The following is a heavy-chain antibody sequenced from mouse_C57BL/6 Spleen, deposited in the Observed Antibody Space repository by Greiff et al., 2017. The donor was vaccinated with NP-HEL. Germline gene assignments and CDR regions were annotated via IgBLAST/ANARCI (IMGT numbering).Heavy chain of an antibody. CDR2: IYPGDGDT. D-gene: IGHD1-1*01. CDR3: ARGDFIRDFDY. J-gene: IGHJ2*01. Sequence: QVHVKQSGAELVKPGASVKISCKASGYAFRSYWMNWVKQRPGKGLEWIGQIYPGDGDTNYNGKFKGKATLTADKSSSTAYMQLSSLTSEDSAVYFCARGDFIRDFDYWGQGTTLTVSS. V-gene: IGHV1-80*01. CDR1: GYAFRSYW.